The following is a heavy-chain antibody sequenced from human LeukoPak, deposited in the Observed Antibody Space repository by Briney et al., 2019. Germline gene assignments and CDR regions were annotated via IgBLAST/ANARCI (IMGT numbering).Heavy chain of an antibody. CDR2: IIPIFGTA. V-gene: IGHV1-69*05. J-gene: IGHJ4*02. Sequence: SVKVSCKASGGTFSSYAISWVRQAPGRGLEWMGGIIPIFGTANYAQKFQGRVTITTDESTSTAYMELSSLRSEDTAVYYCATGYYDSSGYKYWGQGTLVTVSS. D-gene: IGHD3-22*01. CDR1: GGTFSSYA. CDR3: ATGYYDSSGYKY.